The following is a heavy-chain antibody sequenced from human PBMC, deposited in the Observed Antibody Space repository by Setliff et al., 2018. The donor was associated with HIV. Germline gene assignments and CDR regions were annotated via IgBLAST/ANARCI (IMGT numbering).Heavy chain of an antibody. J-gene: IGHJ6*03. D-gene: IGHD5-12*01. V-gene: IGHV4-59*12. CDR1: GGSISSYY. CDR2: IYYSGST. CDR3: ARGRKRDGYNFYYYYMDV. Sequence: PSETLSLTCTVSGGSISSYYWSWIRQPPGKGLEWIGYIYYSGSTNYNPSLKSRVTISVDTSKNQFSLKLSSVTAADTAVYYRARGRKRDGYNFYYYYMDVWDKGTTVTVSS.